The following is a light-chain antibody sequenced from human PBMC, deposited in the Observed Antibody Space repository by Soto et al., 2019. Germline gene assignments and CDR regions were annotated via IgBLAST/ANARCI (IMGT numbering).Light chain of an antibody. CDR2: EVS. J-gene: IGLJ1*01. CDR1: SSDVGGYNY. CDR3: CSYAGGNTYV. V-gene: IGLV2-14*01. Sequence: QSALTQPASVSGSPGQSITISCTGTSSDVGGYNYVSWYQQHPGKAPKLMIYEVSNRPSGVSNRFSGSKSGNTASLTISGLQAEDEADYYCCSYAGGNTYVFGTGTQLTVL.